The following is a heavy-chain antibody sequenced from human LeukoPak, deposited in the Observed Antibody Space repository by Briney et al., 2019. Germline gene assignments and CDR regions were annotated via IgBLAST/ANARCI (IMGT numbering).Heavy chain of an antibody. D-gene: IGHD5-12*01. CDR2: INPNSGGT. Sequence: ASVKVSCKASGYTFTGYYMHWVRQAPGQGLEWMGWINPNSGGTNYAQKFQGRVTMTRDTSISTAYMELSRLRSDDTAVYYCARGYSGYLNPHYYMDVWGKGTTVTVSS. CDR1: GYTFTGYY. J-gene: IGHJ6*03. CDR3: ARGYSGYLNPHYYMDV. V-gene: IGHV1-2*02.